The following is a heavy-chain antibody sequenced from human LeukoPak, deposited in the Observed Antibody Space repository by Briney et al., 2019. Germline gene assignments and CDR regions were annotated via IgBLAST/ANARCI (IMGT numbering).Heavy chain of an antibody. J-gene: IGHJ6*03. CDR1: GYTFTGYY. V-gene: IGHV1-2*02. D-gene: IGHD4-11*01. Sequence: ASVKVSCKASGYTFTGYYMHWVRQAPGQGLEWMGWINPNSGGTNYAQKFQGRVTMTRDTSISTAYMELSRLRSDDTAVYYCARAGDDYSNYVKNYYYYYYMDVWGKGTTVTVSS. CDR2: INPNSGGT. CDR3: ARAGDDYSNYVKNYYYYYYMDV.